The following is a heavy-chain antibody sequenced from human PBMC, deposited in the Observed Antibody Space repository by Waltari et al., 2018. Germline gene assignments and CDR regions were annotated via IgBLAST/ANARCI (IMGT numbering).Heavy chain of an antibody. Sequence: EVQLVESGGGWVQPGGSLRLSCAASGLTVSSNYMSWVSQAPGKGLELVSVIYSGGSTYYADSVKGRFTISRDNSKNTLNLQMNSLRAEDTAVYYCARDRELRGHAFDIWGQGTMVTVSS. CDR1: GLTVSSNY. D-gene: IGHD1-26*01. V-gene: IGHV3-66*02. CDR3: ARDRELRGHAFDI. J-gene: IGHJ3*02. CDR2: IYSGGST.